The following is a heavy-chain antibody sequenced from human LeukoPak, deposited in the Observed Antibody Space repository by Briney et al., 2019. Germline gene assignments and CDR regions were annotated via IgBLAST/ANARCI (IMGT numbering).Heavy chain of an antibody. J-gene: IGHJ4*02. Sequence: PGGSLRLSCAASGFTFSSYWMSWVRQAPGKGLEWVANIKQDGSEKYCVDSVKGRFTISRDNVKNSLYLQMNSLRAEDTAVYYCASDKIVGATKFDYWGQGTLVTVSS. CDR2: IKQDGSEK. CDR1: GFTFSSYW. CDR3: ASDKIVGATKFDY. V-gene: IGHV3-7*01. D-gene: IGHD1-26*01.